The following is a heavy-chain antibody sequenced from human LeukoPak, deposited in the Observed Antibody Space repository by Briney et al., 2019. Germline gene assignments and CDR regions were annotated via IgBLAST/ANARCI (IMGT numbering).Heavy chain of an antibody. J-gene: IGHJ3*02. CDR2: FYHGGST. D-gene: IGHD4-17*01. CDR1: GYSISTGYY. V-gene: IGHV4-38-2*02. Sequence: PSETLSLTCTVSGYSISTGYYWDWIRQPPGKGLEWIGTFYHGGSTYYNPSLKSRVTISVDTSKNQFSLKLTSVTAADTAVYYCARDNLYGAYGAFDIWGQGTMVTVSS. CDR3: ARDNLYGAYGAFDI.